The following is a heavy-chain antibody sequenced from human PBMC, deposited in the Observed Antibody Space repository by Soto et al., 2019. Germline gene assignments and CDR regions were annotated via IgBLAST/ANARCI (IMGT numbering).Heavy chain of an antibody. CDR2: IKQDGSEK. CDR1: GFTFSSYW. CDR3: ARLPSKYSSGWSEDWFDP. Sequence: GGSPRLSCAASGFTFSSYWVSWVRQAPGKGLEWVANIKQDGSEKYYVDSVKGRFTISRDNAKNSLYLQMNSLRAEDTAVYYCARLPSKYSSGWSEDWFDPWGQGTLVTVSS. J-gene: IGHJ5*02. V-gene: IGHV3-7*01. D-gene: IGHD6-19*01.